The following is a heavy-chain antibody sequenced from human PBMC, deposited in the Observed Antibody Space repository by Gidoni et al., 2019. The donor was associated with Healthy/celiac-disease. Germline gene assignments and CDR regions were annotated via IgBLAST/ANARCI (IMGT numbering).Heavy chain of an antibody. CDR2: IYYSGST. CDR1: GGSISSRSYY. J-gene: IGHJ4*02. D-gene: IGHD6-19*01. CDR3: ARRVAVAGTHNSGYFDY. Sequence: QLQLQESGPGLVKPSETLSLTCTVYGGSISSRSYYWGWIRQPPGKGLEWIGSIYYSGSTYYNPSLKSRVTISVDTSKNQFSLKLSSVTAADTAVYYCARRVAVAGTHNSGYFDYWGQGTLVTVSS. V-gene: IGHV4-39*01.